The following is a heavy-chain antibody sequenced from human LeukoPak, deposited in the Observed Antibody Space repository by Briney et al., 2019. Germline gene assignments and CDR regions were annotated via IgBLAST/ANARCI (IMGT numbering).Heavy chain of an antibody. CDR1: ELTFNTYG. J-gene: IGHJ4*02. D-gene: IGHD6-13*01. CDR2: IKQDGSEK. Sequence: PGGSLRLSCAVSELTFNTYGMSWVRQAPGKGLEWVANIKQDGSEKYYVDSVKGRLTISRDNAKNSLYLQMNSLRAEDTAVYYCARDLVWPVAAAGIFDYWGQGTLVTVSS. V-gene: IGHV3-7*01. CDR3: ARDLVWPVAAAGIFDY.